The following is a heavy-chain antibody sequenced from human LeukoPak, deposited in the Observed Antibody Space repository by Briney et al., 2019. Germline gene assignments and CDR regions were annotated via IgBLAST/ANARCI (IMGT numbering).Heavy chain of an antibody. Sequence: GGSLRLSCAASGFTFDDYTMHWVRQAPGKGLEWVSLLTCDGGRTYYAASVKGRFTISRDNSKNTLYLQMNSLRTYDTAFYYCARTPQKYCGSTSCFNWFDSWGQGTLVTVSS. CDR3: ARTPQKYCGSTSCFNWFDS. V-gene: IGHV3-43*01. CDR1: GFTFDDYT. J-gene: IGHJ5*01. CDR2: LTCDGGRT. D-gene: IGHD2-2*01.